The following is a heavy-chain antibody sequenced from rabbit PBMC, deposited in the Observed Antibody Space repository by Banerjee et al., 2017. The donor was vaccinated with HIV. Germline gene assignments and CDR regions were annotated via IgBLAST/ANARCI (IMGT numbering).Heavy chain of an antibody. CDR3: VRDSTYVSSSGYWLDL. V-gene: IGHV1S40*01. J-gene: IGHJ5*01. CDR2: INSSSRNV. D-gene: IGHD1-1*01. Sequence: QSLEETGGGLVKPEGSLTLTCTASGFSFSNKYVMCWVRQAPGKGLEWIGCINSSSRNVVYASWATGRFTISKTSWTTVTLQMTSLTAADTATYFCVRDSTYVSSSGYWLDLWGPGTLVTVS. CDR1: GFSFSNKYV.